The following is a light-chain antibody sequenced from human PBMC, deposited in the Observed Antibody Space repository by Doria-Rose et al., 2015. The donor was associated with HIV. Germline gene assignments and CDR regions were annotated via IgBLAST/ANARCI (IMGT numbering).Light chain of an antibody. CDR1: QSVSSSY. Sequence: ERATLPCRASQSVSSSYLAWFQQKPGQAPRLLIYGASSRATGIPDRFSGSGSGTDFTLTISRLEPEDFAVYYCQHYGSSPLTFGQGTKVEIK. V-gene: IGKV3-20*01. J-gene: IGKJ1*01. CDR2: GAS. CDR3: QHYGSSPLT.